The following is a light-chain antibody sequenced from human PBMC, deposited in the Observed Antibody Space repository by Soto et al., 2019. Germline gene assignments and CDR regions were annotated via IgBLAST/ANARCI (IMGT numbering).Light chain of an antibody. V-gene: IGKV3-11*01. CDR1: QNVNNF. J-gene: IGKJ5*01. CDR2: DAS. Sequence: EIVMTQSPATLSVSPVERATLSCRASQNVNNFLAWYQQKPGQAPRLLIYDASNRATGIPARFSGSGSGTDFTLTISSLESEDFAIYYCQQRSNWPTFGQGTRLEIK. CDR3: QQRSNWPT.